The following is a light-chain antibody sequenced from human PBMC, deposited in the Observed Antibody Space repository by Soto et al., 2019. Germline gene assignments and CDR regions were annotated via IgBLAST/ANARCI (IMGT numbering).Light chain of an antibody. J-gene: IGKJ1*01. Sequence: DFVMTQAPDSLAVSLGERATINCKSSQSVLYNSNNKNHLGWFQQKPGHPPKLLIYGASFRPSGVPDRFSGSGSGTDFTLTISSLQAEDVAVYYCQQYYSIPWTFGQETKVEIK. CDR3: QQYYSIPWT. V-gene: IGKV4-1*01. CDR1: QSVLYNSNNKNH. CDR2: GAS.